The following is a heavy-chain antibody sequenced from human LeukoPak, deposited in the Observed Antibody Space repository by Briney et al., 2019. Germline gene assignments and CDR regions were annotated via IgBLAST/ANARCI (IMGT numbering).Heavy chain of an antibody. CDR1: GGSISSGGYS. V-gene: IGHV4-30-2*01. CDR2: IYHSGST. J-gene: IGHJ5*02. Sequence: SETLSLTCTVSGGSISSGGYSWSWIRQPPGKGLEWIGYIYHSGSTYYNPSLKSRVTISVDRSKNQFSLKLSSVTAADTAVYYCARVIADFWSGYPTTNWFDPWGQGTLVTVSS. CDR3: ARVIADFWSGYPTTNWFDP. D-gene: IGHD3-3*01.